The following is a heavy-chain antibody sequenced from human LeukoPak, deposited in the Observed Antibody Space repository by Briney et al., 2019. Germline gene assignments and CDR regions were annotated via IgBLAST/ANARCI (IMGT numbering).Heavy chain of an antibody. Sequence: GGSLRLSCAASGFTFSNAWMSWVRQAPGKGLEWVGRIKSKTGGGTTDYAAPVKGRFTISRDDSKNTLYLQMNSLKTEDTAVYYCTTVSRDSSGLFDYWGQGTLVTVSS. CDR1: GFTFSNAW. J-gene: IGHJ4*02. D-gene: IGHD3-22*01. CDR3: TTVSRDSSGLFDY. V-gene: IGHV3-15*01. CDR2: IKSKTGGGTT.